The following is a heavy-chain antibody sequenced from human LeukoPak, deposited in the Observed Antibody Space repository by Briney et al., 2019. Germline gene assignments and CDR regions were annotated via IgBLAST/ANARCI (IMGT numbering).Heavy chain of an antibody. Sequence: GGSLRISCGASGFTFSSYAMSWVRQAPGKGLEWVSAISGSGGSTYYADSVKGRFTISRDNSKNTLYLQMNSLRAEDTAVYYCAKEDLYCSSTSCYDGGPRFDPWGQGTLVTVSS. CDR2: ISGSGGST. CDR1: GFTFSSYA. D-gene: IGHD2-2*01. V-gene: IGHV3-23*01. CDR3: AKEDLYCSSTSCYDGGPRFDP. J-gene: IGHJ5*02.